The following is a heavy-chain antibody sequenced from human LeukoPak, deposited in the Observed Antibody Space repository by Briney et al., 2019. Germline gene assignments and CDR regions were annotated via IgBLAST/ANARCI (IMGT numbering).Heavy chain of an antibody. CDR2: INHSGST. V-gene: IGHV4-31*03. D-gene: IGHD5-18*01. CDR3: ARLRSYGWFYMDV. CDR1: GGSISSGGYY. Sequence: SQTLSLTCTASGGSISSGGYYWSWIRQHPGKGLEWIGEINHSGSTNYNPSLKSRVTISVDTSKNQFSLKLSSVTAVDTAVYYCARLRSYGWFYMDVWGKGTTVTVSS. J-gene: IGHJ6*03.